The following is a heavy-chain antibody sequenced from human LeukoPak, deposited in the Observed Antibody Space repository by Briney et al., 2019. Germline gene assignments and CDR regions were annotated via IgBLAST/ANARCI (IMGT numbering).Heavy chain of an antibody. D-gene: IGHD2-2*02. CDR2: ISYDGSNK. Sequence: GGSPRLSCAASGFTFSDYAMHWVRQAPGKGLEWVAVISYDGSNKYYADSVKGRFTISRDNSKNTLYLQMNSLRTDDTAVYHCAKAGCSSTSCYTNCWGQGTLVTVSP. CDR1: GFTFSDYA. V-gene: IGHV3-30*18. CDR3: AKAGCSSTSCYTNC. J-gene: IGHJ4*02.